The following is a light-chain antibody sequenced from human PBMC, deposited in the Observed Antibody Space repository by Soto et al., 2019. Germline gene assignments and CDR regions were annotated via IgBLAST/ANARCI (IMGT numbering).Light chain of an antibody. V-gene: IGKV1-5*01. CDR3: QQFRSFPIT. Sequence: DIQMTQSPSTLSASVGGRVTMTCRASQSIGDSLAWYQQKPGKAPYLLISDVSSLERGVPSRFSGSGSGTEFTLTISSMQPDDFATYYCQQFRSFPITFGQGTRLEIK. CDR2: DVS. J-gene: IGKJ5*01. CDR1: QSIGDS.